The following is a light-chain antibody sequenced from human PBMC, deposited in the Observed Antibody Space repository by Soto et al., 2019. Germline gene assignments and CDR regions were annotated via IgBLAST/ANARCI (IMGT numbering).Light chain of an antibody. CDR3: QQSYSTPYT. V-gene: IGKV1-39*01. J-gene: IGKJ2*01. Sequence: DFQMTQSPSSLSASVGDRVSITCRANQNIGSYLNWYQQKPGRAPKVLIYAASSLQSGVPSRFSGSVSGTDFTLTISSLQREDFATYYCQQSYSTPYTFGQGTKVEIK. CDR1: QNIGSY. CDR2: AAS.